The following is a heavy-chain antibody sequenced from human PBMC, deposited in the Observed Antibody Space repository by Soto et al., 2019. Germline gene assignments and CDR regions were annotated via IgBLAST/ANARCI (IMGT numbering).Heavy chain of an antibody. D-gene: IGHD3-10*01. CDR1: GFTFSSYG. CDR3: AKSRSTMAYDAFDI. J-gene: IGHJ3*02. CDR2: IWYDGSNK. Sequence: GGSLRLSCAASGFTFSSYGMHWVRQAPGKGLEWVAVIWYDGSNKYYADSVKGRFTISRDNSKNTLYLQMNSLRAEDTAVYYCAKSRSTMAYDAFDIWGQGTMVTVSS. V-gene: IGHV3-30*02.